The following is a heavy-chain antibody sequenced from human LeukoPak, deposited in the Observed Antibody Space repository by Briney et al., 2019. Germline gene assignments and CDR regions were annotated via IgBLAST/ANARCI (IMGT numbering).Heavy chain of an antibody. CDR3: ARGLDY. CDR2: ISGSGTTI. V-gene: IGHV3-48*03. CDR1: GFTFSSYE. Sequence: QTGGSLRLSCVVSGFTFSSYEMNWVRQAPGKGLDWVAYISGSGTTIYYADSVKGRFTISRDNSKNTLYLQMNSLRAEDTAVYYCARGLDYWGQGTLVTVSS. J-gene: IGHJ4*02.